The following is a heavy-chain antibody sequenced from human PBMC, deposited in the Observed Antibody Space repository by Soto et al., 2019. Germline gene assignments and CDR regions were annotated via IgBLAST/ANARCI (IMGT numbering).Heavy chain of an antibody. CDR3: ARHLRLWFDP. V-gene: IGHV4-39*01. J-gene: IGHJ5*02. CDR1: GGSISSSSYY. CDR2: IYYSGST. Sequence: SETLSLTCAVSGGSISSSSYYWGWIRQPPGKGLEWIGSIYYSGSTYYNPSLKSRVTISVDTSKNQFSLKLSSVTAADTAVYYCARHLRLWFDPWGQGTLVTVSS.